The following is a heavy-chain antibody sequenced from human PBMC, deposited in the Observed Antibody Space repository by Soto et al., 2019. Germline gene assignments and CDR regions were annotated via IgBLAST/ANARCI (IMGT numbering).Heavy chain of an antibody. V-gene: IGHV4-59*13. J-gene: IGHJ6*02. CDR3: ARDRTHFDSSDYYSGLDV. Sequence: PSETLSLTCTVSGASIDSYYWNWIRQPPGKGLEWIGYIYYSGSTTYNPSLKTRVTISVDSSKNQFSLKLTSVTAADTAVYYCARDRTHFDSSDYYSGLDVLGQGTTVTAS. CDR1: GASIDSYY. D-gene: IGHD3-22*01. CDR2: IYYSGST.